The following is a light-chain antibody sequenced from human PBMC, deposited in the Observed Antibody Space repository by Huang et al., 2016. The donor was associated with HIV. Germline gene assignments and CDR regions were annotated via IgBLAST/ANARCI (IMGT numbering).Light chain of an antibody. CDR2: DAS. V-gene: IGKV1-33*01. J-gene: IGKJ4*01. CDR1: QDISNY. Sequence: DIQITQSPSSLSASVGDRVTITCPASQDISNYLTWYQQKPGKAPKLLIYDASKLETGVPSRFSGSASCTDFTFTISSLQPEDIATYYCQHYANLPLTFGGGTTVDIK. CDR3: QHYANLPLT.